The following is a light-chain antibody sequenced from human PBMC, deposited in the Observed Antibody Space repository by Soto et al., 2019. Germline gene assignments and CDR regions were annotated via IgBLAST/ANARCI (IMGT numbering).Light chain of an antibody. CDR3: QHLNSDTLT. CDR2: AXS. CDR1: HGSSNY. V-gene: IGKV1-9*01. J-gene: IGKJ1*01. Sequence: IQLTQSASFLFSSVGDRVTINXRASHGSSNYLSWYQQKPGXPPKXXXYAXSTLQSGGPSRFSGSGSGTEFTLTISSMQPEDFATYYCQHLNSDTLTFGQGTKVEIK.